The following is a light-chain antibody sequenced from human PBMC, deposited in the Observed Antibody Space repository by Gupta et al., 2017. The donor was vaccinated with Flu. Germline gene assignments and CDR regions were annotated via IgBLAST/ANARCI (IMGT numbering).Light chain of an antibody. CDR2: ENN. V-gene: IGLV1-51*02. CDR3: GTWDSSLSAHWV. CDR1: SSNIGNNY. J-gene: IGLJ3*02. Sequence: VTISCSGSSSNIGNNYVSWYQQLPGTAPKLLIYENNKRPSGIPDRFSGSKSGTSATLGITGLQTGDEADYYCGTWDSSLSAHWVFGGGTKLNVL.